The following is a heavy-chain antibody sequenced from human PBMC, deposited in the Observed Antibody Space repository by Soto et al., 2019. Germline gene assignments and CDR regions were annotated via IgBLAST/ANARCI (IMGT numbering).Heavy chain of an antibody. CDR3: ATADYDSSGYYDHYYYYGMDV. CDR2: IYYSGIT. D-gene: IGHD3-22*01. V-gene: IGHV4-59*01. Sequence: KPSETLSLTCTVSGGSISSYYCSWIRQPPWKGLEWIGYIYYSGITNYNPYLKSRVTISVDTSKNQFSLKLSSVTAADTAVYYCATADYDSSGYYDHYYYYGMDVWGQGTTVTFSS. CDR1: GGSISSYY. J-gene: IGHJ6*02.